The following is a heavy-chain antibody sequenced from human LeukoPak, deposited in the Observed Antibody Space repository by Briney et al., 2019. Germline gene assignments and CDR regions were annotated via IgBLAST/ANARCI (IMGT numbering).Heavy chain of an antibody. Sequence: ASVKVSCKASGYTFTSYGISWVRQAPGQGLEWMGWISAYNGNTNYAQKLQGRVTMTTDTSTSTAYMELSSLRSEDTAVYYCATMGGNFPRYYFDYWGQGTLVTVSS. D-gene: IGHD4-23*01. CDR3: ATMGGNFPRYYFDY. J-gene: IGHJ4*02. CDR2: ISAYNGNT. CDR1: GYTFTSYG. V-gene: IGHV1-18*01.